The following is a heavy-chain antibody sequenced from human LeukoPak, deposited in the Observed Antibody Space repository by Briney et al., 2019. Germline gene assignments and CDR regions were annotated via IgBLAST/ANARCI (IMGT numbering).Heavy chain of an antibody. V-gene: IGHV1-69*13. Sequence: ASVKVSCKASGGTCSSYAISWVRQAPGQGLEWMGGIIPIFGTANYAQKFQGRVTTTADESTSTAYMELSSLRSEDTAVYYCARYQNLITGTTHFDYWGQGTLVTVSS. D-gene: IGHD1-20*01. CDR2: IIPIFGTA. CDR3: ARYQNLITGTTHFDY. J-gene: IGHJ4*02. CDR1: GGTCSSYA.